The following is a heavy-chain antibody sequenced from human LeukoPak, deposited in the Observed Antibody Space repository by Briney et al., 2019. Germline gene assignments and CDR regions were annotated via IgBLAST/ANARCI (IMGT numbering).Heavy chain of an antibody. V-gene: IGHV1-2*02. D-gene: IGHD3-16*01. CDR3: ARVRSGGVQFDY. CDR1: GYTFTGYY. Sequence: ASVKVSCKASGYTFTGYYMHWVRQAPGQGLEWMGWINPNSGGTNYAQKCQGRVTMTRDTSISTAYMELSRLRSDDTAVYYCARVRSGGVQFDYWGQGTLVTVSS. J-gene: IGHJ4*02. CDR2: INPNSGGT.